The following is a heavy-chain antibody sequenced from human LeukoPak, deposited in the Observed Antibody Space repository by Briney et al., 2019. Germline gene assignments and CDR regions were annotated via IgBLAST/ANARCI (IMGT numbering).Heavy chain of an antibody. CDR1: GFTFSSYA. CDR3: AKASVAGLPYYYYGVDV. Sequence: GGSLRLSCAASGFTFSSYAMSWVRQAAGTGLEWVSSISGSGVSTYYADSVKGRFTISRDNSKNTLYLQMNSLRAEDSALYYCAKASVAGLPYYYYGVDVWGQGTTVTVSS. V-gene: IGHV3-23*01. D-gene: IGHD6-19*01. CDR2: ISGSGVST. J-gene: IGHJ6*02.